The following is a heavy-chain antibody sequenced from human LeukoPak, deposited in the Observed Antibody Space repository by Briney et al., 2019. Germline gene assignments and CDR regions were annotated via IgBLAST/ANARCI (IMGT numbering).Heavy chain of an antibody. CDR1: GHTFTSYD. CDR3: ARYSRSWHRDFDY. Sequence: GASVKVSCKASGHTFTSYDINWVRQATGQGLEWMGWMNPNSGNTGYAQKFQGRVTITRNTSISTAYMELSSLSSEDTAVYYCARYSRSWHRDFDYWGQGTLVTVSS. J-gene: IGHJ4*02. D-gene: IGHD6-13*01. V-gene: IGHV1-8*03. CDR2: MNPNSGNT.